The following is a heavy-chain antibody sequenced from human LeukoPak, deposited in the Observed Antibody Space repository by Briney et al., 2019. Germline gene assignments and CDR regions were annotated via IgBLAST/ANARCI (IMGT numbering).Heavy chain of an antibody. CDR1: GFTFSCYA. Sequence: GGSLRLSCAASGFTFSCYAMSWVRQAPGKGLDLVSAISGSGGSTYYADSVKGRFTISRDNSKSTLYLQMNSLRAEDTAVYYCAKRTVYGGNAFDYWGQGTLVTVSS. CDR3: AKRTVYGGNAFDY. D-gene: IGHD4-23*01. V-gene: IGHV3-23*01. J-gene: IGHJ4*02. CDR2: ISGSGGST.